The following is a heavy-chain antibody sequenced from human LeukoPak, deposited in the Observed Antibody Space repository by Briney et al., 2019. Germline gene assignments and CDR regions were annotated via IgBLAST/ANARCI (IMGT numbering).Heavy chain of an antibody. D-gene: IGHD6-13*01. CDR1: GGSFSGYY. V-gene: IGHV4-34*01. Sequence: PSETLSLTCAVYGGSFSGYYWSWIRQPPGKGLEWIGEINHSGSTNYNPSLKSRVTISVETSKNQFSLKLKSVTAADTAVYYCARVYYSSSYDYWYFDLWGRGTLVTVSS. CDR2: INHSGST. J-gene: IGHJ2*01. CDR3: ARVYYSSSYDYWYFDL.